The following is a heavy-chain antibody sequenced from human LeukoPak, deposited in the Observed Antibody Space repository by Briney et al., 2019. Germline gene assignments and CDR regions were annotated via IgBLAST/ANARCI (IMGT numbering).Heavy chain of an antibody. Sequence: GGSLRLSCAASGFSFSIYGMNWVRQAPGKGLEWVSGITGSGGTTYYADSVKGRFTISRDNSKNTLYLQMNSLRAEDTAVYYCARGRTIRLLWFGELTQPIYPRFDYWGQGTLVTVSS. CDR1: GFSFSIYG. J-gene: IGHJ4*02. D-gene: IGHD3-10*01. CDR2: ITGSGGTT. V-gene: IGHV3-23*01. CDR3: ARGRTIRLLWFGELTQPIYPRFDY.